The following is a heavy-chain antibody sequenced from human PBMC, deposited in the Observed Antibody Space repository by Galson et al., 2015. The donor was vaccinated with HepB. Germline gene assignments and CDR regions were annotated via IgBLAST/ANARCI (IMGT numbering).Heavy chain of an antibody. V-gene: IGHV1-18*01. CDR2: ISAYNGNT. Sequence: SVKVSCKASGYTFTSYGISWVRQAPGQGLEWMGWISAYNGNTNYAQKLQGRVTMTTDTSTSTAYMELRSLRSDDTAVYYCARGESSSWYPTNWFDPWGQGTLVTVSS. CDR1: GYTFTSYG. CDR3: ARGESSSWYPTNWFDP. J-gene: IGHJ5*02. D-gene: IGHD6-13*01.